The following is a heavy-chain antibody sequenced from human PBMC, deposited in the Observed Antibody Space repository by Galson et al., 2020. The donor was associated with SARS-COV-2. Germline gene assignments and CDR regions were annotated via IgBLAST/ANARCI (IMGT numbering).Heavy chain of an antibody. Sequence: GESLKISCEASVFIFSNAWMGWVRQAPGKGLEWVGRIKSRRDGGATDYAASVKGRLTISRDDSKNTLYLQMNSLKTEDTAVYYCTTVGKVYFYYGMDVWGQGTTVIVSS. CDR1: VFIFSNAW. CDR2: IKSRRDGGAT. J-gene: IGHJ6*02. V-gene: IGHV3-15*01. CDR3: TTVGKVYFYYGMDV.